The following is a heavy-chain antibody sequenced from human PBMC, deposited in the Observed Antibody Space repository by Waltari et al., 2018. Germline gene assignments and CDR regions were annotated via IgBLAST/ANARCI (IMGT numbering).Heavy chain of an antibody. D-gene: IGHD2-15*01. CDR1: GLPVSSTY. Sequence: EVQLVESGGGLIQAGGSLRLSCAASGLPVSSTYMAWVLQAPGKGLESVAISYSHGTTSYADSVKGRFTISRDNSKNTLFLQMSSVRVDDTAMYYCTTRVAISGVPGMPDYWGQGTLVTVSS. CDR3: TTRVAISGVPGMPDY. CDR2: SYSHGTT. J-gene: IGHJ4*02. V-gene: IGHV3-53*01.